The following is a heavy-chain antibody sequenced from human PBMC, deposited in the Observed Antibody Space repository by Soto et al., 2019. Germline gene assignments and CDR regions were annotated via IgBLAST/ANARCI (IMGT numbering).Heavy chain of an antibody. CDR2: INWNGGST. D-gene: IGHD6-19*01. J-gene: IGHJ3*02. CDR3: ASIIGVAGDAFDI. Sequence: EVQLVESGGGVVRPGGSLRLSWAASGFTFDDYGMSWVRQAPGKGLEWVSGINWNGGSTGYSDSVNGRFTISRDNAKNPRYWKKNSLRGGDPAVDHWASIIGVAGDAFDIWGQGTMVTVSS. CDR1: GFTFDDYG. V-gene: IGHV3-20*01.